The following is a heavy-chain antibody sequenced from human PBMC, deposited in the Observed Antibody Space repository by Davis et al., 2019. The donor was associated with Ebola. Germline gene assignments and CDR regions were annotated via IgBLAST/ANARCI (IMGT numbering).Heavy chain of an antibody. V-gene: IGHV3-21*01. CDR1: GFTFSRYT. CDR2: ISSSSSYI. Sequence: GESLKISCAASGFTFSRYTMNWVRQAPGKGLEWVSSISSSSSYIYYADSVKGRFTISRANAKNSLYLQMNSLRAEDTAVYYCARDPTRTYYDFWSGSSDYYYGMDVWGQGTTVTVSS. J-gene: IGHJ6*02. D-gene: IGHD3-3*01. CDR3: ARDPTRTYYDFWSGSSDYYYGMDV.